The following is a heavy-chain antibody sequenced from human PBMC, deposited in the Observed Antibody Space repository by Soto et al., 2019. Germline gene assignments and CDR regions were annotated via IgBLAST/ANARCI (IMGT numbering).Heavy chain of an antibody. CDR3: VSDRGYGHASVPYS. CDR2: ISYDGGLQ. V-gene: IGHV3-30*03. Sequence: QAPLVESGGGVVQPGRSLRLSCAASGFTFTSYCMHWVRQAPGTRLEWVAVISYDGGLQHYADSVKGRFTISRDNSKNMVLLHMNSLRAEDTAVYYCVSDRGYGHASVPYSWGQGTLVSVSS. D-gene: IGHD5-18*01. J-gene: IGHJ4*02. CDR1: GFTFTSYC.